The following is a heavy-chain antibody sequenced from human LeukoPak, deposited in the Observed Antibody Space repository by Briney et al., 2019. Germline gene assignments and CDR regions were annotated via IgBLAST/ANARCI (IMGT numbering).Heavy chain of an antibody. Sequence: ASVKVSCKPSGYTFTGYYMHWVRQAPGQGLEWRGWINPNSGGTNYAQKFQRRVTMTRDKSISTAYMELSRLRSDDTAVYYCARRAGSSGPQPFDYWGQGTLVTVSS. CDR2: INPNSGGT. CDR3: ARRAGSSGPQPFDY. V-gene: IGHV1-2*02. D-gene: IGHD6-19*01. CDR1: GYTFTGYY. J-gene: IGHJ4*02.